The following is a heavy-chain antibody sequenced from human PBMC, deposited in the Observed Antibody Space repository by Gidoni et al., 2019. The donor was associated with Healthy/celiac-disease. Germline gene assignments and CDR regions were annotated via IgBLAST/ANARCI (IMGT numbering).Heavy chain of an antibody. V-gene: IGHV4-34*01. J-gene: IGHJ4*02. CDR1: GGSFSGYY. Sequence: QVQLQQGGAGRLKPSETLSLTCAVYGGSFSGYYLSWTRQPPGKGLEWIGEINHSGSTNYNPSLKSRVTISVDTSKNQFSLKLSSVTAADTAVYYCARGRGIAAAGFGYWGQGTLVTVSS. CDR3: ARGRGIAAAGFGY. D-gene: IGHD6-13*01. CDR2: INHSGST.